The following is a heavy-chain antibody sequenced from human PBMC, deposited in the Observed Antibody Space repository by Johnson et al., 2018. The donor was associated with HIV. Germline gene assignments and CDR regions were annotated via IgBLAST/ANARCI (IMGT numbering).Heavy chain of an antibody. D-gene: IGHD2-21*02. J-gene: IGHJ3*02. V-gene: IGHV3-74*01. CDR2: INSDGSST. CDR3: ARGAWSYCGGDCYGYPPDAFDI. CDR1: GFTFSSYW. Sequence: EVQLVESGGGLVQPGGSLRLSCAASGFTFSSYWMHWVRQAPGKGLVWVSRINSDGSSTRYADYVKGRFTASRDKTKKKLYLQMNSLRAEDTAVYYCARGAWSYCGGDCYGYPPDAFDIWGQGTMVTVSS.